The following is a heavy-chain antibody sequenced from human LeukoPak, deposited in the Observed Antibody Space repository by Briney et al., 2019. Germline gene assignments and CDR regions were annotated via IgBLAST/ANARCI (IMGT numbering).Heavy chain of an antibody. J-gene: IGHJ4*02. V-gene: IGHV1-69*04. CDR3: ARSGGSSWYVGMFY. Sequence: ASVKVSCKASGGTFSNYAISWVRQAPGQELEWMGRIIPILSIPDYTQNFQGRVTITADRSTSTAYMELSSLKSDDTAVYYCARSGGSSWYVGMFYWGQGTLVTVSS. CDR2: IIPILSIP. CDR1: GGTFSNYA. D-gene: IGHD6-13*01.